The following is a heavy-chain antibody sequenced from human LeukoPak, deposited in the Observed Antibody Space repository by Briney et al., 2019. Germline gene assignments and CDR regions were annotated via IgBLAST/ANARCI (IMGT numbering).Heavy chain of an antibody. D-gene: IGHD4-11*01. CDR3: ARDVGKDTITTEIAY. V-gene: IGHV3-30*04. CDR2: ISADGKSK. CDR1: GFTFSSYS. J-gene: IGHJ4*02. Sequence: GGSLRLSCAASGFTFSSYSMSWVRQAPGKGLEWVAVISADGKSKNHADSVKGRFTISRDKSTLFLDMNNLKTEDTALYYCARDVGKDTITTEIAYWGQGTLVTVSS.